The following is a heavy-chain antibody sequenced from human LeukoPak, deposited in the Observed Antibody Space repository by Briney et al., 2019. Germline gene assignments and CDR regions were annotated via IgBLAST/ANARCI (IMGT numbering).Heavy chain of an antibody. CDR3: ARAPRRSGYYSQYWYFDL. J-gene: IGHJ2*01. D-gene: IGHD3-22*01. CDR2: IYYSGST. Sequence: SETLSLTCTVSGGSLNSYYWTWIRQPPGTGLEWIGYIYYSGSTNYNPSLKSRVTILVDTSNNQFSLKLSSVTAADTAVYYCARAPRRSGYYSQYWYFDLWGRGTLVTVSS. V-gene: IGHV4-59*01. CDR1: GGSLNSYY.